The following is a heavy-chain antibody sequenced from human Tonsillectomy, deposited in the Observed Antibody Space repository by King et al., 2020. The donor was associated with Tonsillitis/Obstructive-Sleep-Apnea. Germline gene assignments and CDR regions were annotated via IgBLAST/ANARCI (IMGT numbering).Heavy chain of an antibody. Sequence: VQLVESGGGLVKPGGSLRLSCAASGFTFSSYSMNWVRQAPGKGLEWVSSISSSSSYIYYADSVKGRFTISRDNAKNSLYLQMNSQRAEDTAVYYCARDVNDYYGSGSYLYWYFDLWGRGTLVTVSS. J-gene: IGHJ2*01. CDR3: ARDVNDYYGSGSYLYWYFDL. CDR2: ISSSSSYI. D-gene: IGHD3-10*01. V-gene: IGHV3-21*01. CDR1: GFTFSSYS.